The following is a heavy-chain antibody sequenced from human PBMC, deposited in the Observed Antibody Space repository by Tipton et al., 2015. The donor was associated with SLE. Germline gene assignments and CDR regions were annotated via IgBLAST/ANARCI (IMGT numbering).Heavy chain of an antibody. CDR1: GGSISSSSYY. D-gene: IGHD3-16*01. V-gene: IGHV4-39*07. CDR3: ARGPFPGDPRAPFDY. CDR2: INHSGST. Sequence: TLSLTCTVSGGSISSSSYYWGWIRQPPGKGLEWIGEINHSGSTNYNPSLKSRVTISVDTSKNQFSLKLSSVTAADTAVYYCARGPFPGDPRAPFDYWGQGTLVTVSS. J-gene: IGHJ4*02.